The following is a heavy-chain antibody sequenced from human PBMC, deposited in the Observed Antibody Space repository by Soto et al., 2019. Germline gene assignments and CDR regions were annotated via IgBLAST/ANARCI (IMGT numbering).Heavy chain of an antibody. J-gene: IGHJ4*02. Sequence: PSETLSLTCTVSGGSISSYYWSWIRQPPGKGLEWIGYIYYSGSTNYNPPLKSRVTISVDTSKNQFSLKLSSVTAADTAVYYCAREGQQQLAYYFDYWGQGTLVTVSS. D-gene: IGHD6-13*01. CDR1: GGSISSYY. CDR2: IYYSGST. CDR3: AREGQQQLAYYFDY. V-gene: IGHV4-59*01.